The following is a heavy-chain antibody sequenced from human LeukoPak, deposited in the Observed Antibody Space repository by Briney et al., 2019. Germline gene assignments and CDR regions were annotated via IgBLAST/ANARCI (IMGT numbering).Heavy chain of an antibody. CDR1: GGSLSTSSYY. V-gene: IGHV4-61*02. Sequence: SQTLSLTCTVSGGSLSTSSYYWSWIRHPAGKGLEWIGRIDNSGSINYNPSLRSRVTISLDTSKNQFSLNLTSVTAADTAVYYCARGDWFDPWGQGTLVAVSS. CDR2: IDNSGSI. CDR3: ARGDWFDP. J-gene: IGHJ5*02.